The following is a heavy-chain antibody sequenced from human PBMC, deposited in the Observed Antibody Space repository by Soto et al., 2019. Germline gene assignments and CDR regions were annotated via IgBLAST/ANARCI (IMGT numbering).Heavy chain of an antibody. Sequence: ASVKVSCKASGYTFTSSGISGVRQAPGQRLKWMGWISAYNGNTNYAQKLQGRVTMTTDTSTSTAYMELRSLRSDGTAVYYCARGVGATPPFDAFDIWGQGTMVTVSS. CDR3: ARGVGATPPFDAFDI. CDR2: ISAYNGNT. D-gene: IGHD1-26*01. CDR1: GYTFTSSG. J-gene: IGHJ3*02. V-gene: IGHV1-18*01.